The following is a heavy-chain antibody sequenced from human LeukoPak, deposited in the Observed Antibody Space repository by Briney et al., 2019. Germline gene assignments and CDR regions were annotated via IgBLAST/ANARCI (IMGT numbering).Heavy chain of an antibody. CDR3: TTDYYDSSGYYYLDY. CDR2: IKSKTDGGTT. J-gene: IGHJ4*02. D-gene: IGHD3-22*01. V-gene: IGHV3-15*01. CDR1: GFTFSNAW. Sequence: GGSLRLSCAASGFTFSNAWMSWVRQAPGKGLEWVGRIKSKTDGGTTGYAAPVKGRFTISRDDSKNTLYLQMNSLKTEDTAVYYCTTDYYDSSGYYYLDYWGQGTLVTVSS.